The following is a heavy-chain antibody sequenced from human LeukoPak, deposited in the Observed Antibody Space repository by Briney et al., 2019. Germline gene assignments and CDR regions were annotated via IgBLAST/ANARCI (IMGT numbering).Heavy chain of an antibody. CDR2: ISYDGSNK. CDR1: GFTFSSYA. D-gene: IGHD3-10*01. Sequence: PGRSLRLSCAASGFTFSSYAMHWVRQAPGKGLEWVAVISYDGSNKYYADSVKGRFTISRDNSKNTLYLQMNSLRAEDTAVYYCASEVMVPNSHYLDYWGQGTLVTVSS. V-gene: IGHV3-30-3*01. CDR3: ASEVMVPNSHYLDY. J-gene: IGHJ4*02.